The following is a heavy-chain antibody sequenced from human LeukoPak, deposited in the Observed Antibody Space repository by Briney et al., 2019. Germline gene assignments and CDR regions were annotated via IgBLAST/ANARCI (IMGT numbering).Heavy chain of an antibody. Sequence: GGSLRLSCAASGFTFSSYGMHWVRQAPGKGLEWVAFIRYDGSNKYYADSVKGRFTISRDNSKNTLYLQMNSLRAEDTAVYYCAKDHYREWELLGPARDYMDVWGKGTTVTVSS. V-gene: IGHV3-30*02. CDR2: IRYDGSNK. J-gene: IGHJ6*03. CDR1: GFTFSSYG. D-gene: IGHD1-26*01. CDR3: AKDHYREWELLGPARDYMDV.